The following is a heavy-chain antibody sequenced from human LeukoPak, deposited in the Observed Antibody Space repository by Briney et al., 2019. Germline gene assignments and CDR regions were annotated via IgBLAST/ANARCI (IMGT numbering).Heavy chain of an antibody. D-gene: IGHD2-21*02. CDR3: ARAYCGGGCYTPFDY. Sequence: SVKVSSKASGGTFSSYAISWVRQAPGQGLEWMGGIIPIFGTAIYAQKFQGRVTITSDESTSTAYMELSSLRSEDTAVYYCARAYCGGGCYTPFDYWGQGPLVTVSS. CDR2: IIPIFGTA. CDR1: GGTFSSYA. J-gene: IGHJ4*02. V-gene: IGHV1-69*01.